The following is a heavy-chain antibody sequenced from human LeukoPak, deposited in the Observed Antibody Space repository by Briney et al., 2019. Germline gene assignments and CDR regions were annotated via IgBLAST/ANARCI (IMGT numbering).Heavy chain of an antibody. CDR1: GFTFSTYR. CDR3: ARDGYFWSSSWYPLHY. J-gene: IGHJ4*02. V-gene: IGHV3-48*01. D-gene: IGHD6-13*01. CDR2: ISSTDAI. Sequence: PGGSLRLSCAASGFTFSTYRTNWVRQAPGKGLEWVSHISSTDAIYYADSVKGRFTISIDNAKNSLYLEMNSLRVEDTGVYYCARDGYFWSSSWYPLHYWGQGTLVTVSS.